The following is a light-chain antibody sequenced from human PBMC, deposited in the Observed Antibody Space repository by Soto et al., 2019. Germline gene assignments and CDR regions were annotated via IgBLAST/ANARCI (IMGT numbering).Light chain of an antibody. V-gene: IGLV1-51*01. J-gene: IGLJ3*02. CDR3: GTWDGV. CDR2: DNT. CDR1: YSNIGNNY. Sequence: QSVLTQPPSVSAAPGQKVTISCSGSYSNIGNNYVSWYQQVPGTAPKLLIYDNTKRPPWTPDRFSGSKSGTSATLDITGLQTGDEADYYCGTWDGVFGGGTKLTVL.